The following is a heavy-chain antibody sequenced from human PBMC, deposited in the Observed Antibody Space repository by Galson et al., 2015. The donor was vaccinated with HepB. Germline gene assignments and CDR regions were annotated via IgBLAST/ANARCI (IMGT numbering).Heavy chain of an antibody. Sequence: SVKVSCKASGYTFTSYDINWVRQATGQGLEWMGWMNPNSGNTGYAQKFQGRVTMTRNTSISTAYMELSSLRSEDTAVYYCARGRITIFGVVKGFLVYWGQGTLVTVSS. J-gene: IGHJ4*02. V-gene: IGHV1-8*01. CDR2: MNPNSGNT. CDR3: ARGRITIFGVVKGFLVY. D-gene: IGHD3-3*01. CDR1: GYTFTSYD.